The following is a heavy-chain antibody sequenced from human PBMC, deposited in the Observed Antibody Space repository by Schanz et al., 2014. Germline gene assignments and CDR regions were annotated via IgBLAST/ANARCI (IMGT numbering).Heavy chain of an antibody. CDR1: GYTFTSYG. V-gene: IGHV1-18*01. D-gene: IGHD2-21*01. Sequence: QVQLVQSGAEVKKPGASVKVSCKASGYTFTSYGISWVRQAPGQGLEWMGWINPYNGNTNYAQKLQGRVTMTADTSTSTAYMDLRSLRSEDTAVYYCARDRLECGAECYSVEVFEIWGQGTLVTVAS. CDR3: ARDRLECGAECYSVEVFEI. J-gene: IGHJ4*02. CDR2: INPYNGNT.